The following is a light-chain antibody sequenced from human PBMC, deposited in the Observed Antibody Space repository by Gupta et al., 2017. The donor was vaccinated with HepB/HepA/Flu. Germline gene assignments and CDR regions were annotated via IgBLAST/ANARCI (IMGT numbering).Light chain of an antibody. V-gene: IGKV2-28*01. CDR2: LGS. CDR3: MENLQAPFT. CDR1: QSLLQSNGNNY. Sequence: DIVMTQSPLSLPVTPGESASISCRSSQSLLQSNGNNYLDWFVQKPGQSPQLLIYLGSNRASGVPDRFSGSGSGTDFTLKINRVEAEDVGVYYCMENLQAPFTFGPGTKVDVK. J-gene: IGKJ3*01.